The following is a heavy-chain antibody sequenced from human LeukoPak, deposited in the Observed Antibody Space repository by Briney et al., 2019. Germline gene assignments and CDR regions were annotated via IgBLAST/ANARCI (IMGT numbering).Heavy chain of an antibody. V-gene: IGHV3-74*01. Sequence: GGSLRLSCAASGFTFSSYWMHWVRQAPGKGLVWVSRINSDVSSTSYADSVKGRFTISRDNAKNSLYLQLNSLRAEDTAVYYCARDQITMLRGVTIKDYYYYYMDVWGKGTSVTVSS. CDR1: GFTFSSYW. J-gene: IGHJ6*03. D-gene: IGHD3-10*01. CDR3: ARDQITMLRGVTIKDYYYYYMDV. CDR2: INSDVSST.